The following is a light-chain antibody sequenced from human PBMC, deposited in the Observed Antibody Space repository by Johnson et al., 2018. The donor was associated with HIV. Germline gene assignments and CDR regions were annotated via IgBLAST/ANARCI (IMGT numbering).Light chain of an antibody. CDR3: GTWDSSLSGYV. Sequence: QSVLTQPPSVSAARGQKVTISCSGSSSNIGNNYVSWYQQLPGTAPKLLIYDNNKRPSGIPDRFSGSKSGTSATLGITGLQTGDEADYYCGTWDSSLSGYVCGTGTKVTVL. V-gene: IGLV1-51*01. CDR2: DNN. J-gene: IGLJ1*01. CDR1: SSNIGNNY.